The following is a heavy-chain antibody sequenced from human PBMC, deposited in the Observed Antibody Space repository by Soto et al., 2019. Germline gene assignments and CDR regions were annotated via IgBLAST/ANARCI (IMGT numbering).Heavy chain of an antibody. V-gene: IGHV1-2*04. CDR2: INPNSGGT. D-gene: IGHD3-10*01. Sequence: QVQLVQSGAEVKKPGASVKVSCRASGYTFTGYYMHWVRQAPGQGFEWMGWINPNSGGTNYAQKFQGWVTMTRDTSISTAYMELSRLRSDDTAVYYCAISSMVRGVIAYGYAFDIWGQGTMVTVSS. CDR1: GYTFTGYY. CDR3: AISSMVRGVIAYGYAFDI. J-gene: IGHJ3*02.